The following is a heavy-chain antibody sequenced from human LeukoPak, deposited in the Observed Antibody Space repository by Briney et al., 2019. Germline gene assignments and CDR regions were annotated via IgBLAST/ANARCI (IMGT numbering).Heavy chain of an antibody. V-gene: IGHV1-8*01. Sequence: ASVKVSCKASGYAFTSYDINWVRQSTGQGLEWMGYMNPNSGNTGSAQKFQGRVTMTRDTSISTAYMELSSLRSEDTAVYYCATELRHQDYWGQGTLVTVSS. D-gene: IGHD2-15*01. J-gene: IGHJ4*02. CDR1: GYAFTSYD. CDR2: MNPNSGNT. CDR3: ATELRHQDY.